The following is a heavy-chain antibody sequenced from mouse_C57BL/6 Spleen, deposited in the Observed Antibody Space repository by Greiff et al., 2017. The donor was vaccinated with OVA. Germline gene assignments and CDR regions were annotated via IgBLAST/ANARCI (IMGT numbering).Heavy chain of an antibody. Sequence: QVHVKQSGPELVKPGASVKISCKASGYAFSSSWMNWVKQRPGKGLEWIGRIYPGDGDTNYNGKFKGKATLTADKSSSTAYMQLSSLTSEDSAVYFCATSSGPSFAYWGQGTLVTVSA. CDR1: GYAFSSSW. CDR2: IYPGDGDT. V-gene: IGHV1-82*01. D-gene: IGHD3-2*02. CDR3: ATSSGPSFAY. J-gene: IGHJ3*01.